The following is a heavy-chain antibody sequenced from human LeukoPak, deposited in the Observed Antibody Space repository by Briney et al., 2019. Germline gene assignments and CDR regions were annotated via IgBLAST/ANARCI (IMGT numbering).Heavy chain of an antibody. CDR1: GYTFTSYG. D-gene: IGHD3-3*01. CDR2: ISAYNGNT. V-gene: IGHV1-18*01. CDR3: ARVYDFWSGYYYADY. Sequence: GASVKASCKASGYTFTSYGISWVRQAPGQGLEWMGWISAYNGNTNYAQKLQGRVTMTTDTSTSTAYMELRSLRSDDTAVYYCARVYDFWSGYYYADYWGQGTLVTVSS. J-gene: IGHJ4*02.